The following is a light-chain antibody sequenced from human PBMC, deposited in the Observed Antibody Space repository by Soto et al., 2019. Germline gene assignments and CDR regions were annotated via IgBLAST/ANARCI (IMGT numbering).Light chain of an antibody. V-gene: IGKV3-20*01. J-gene: IGKJ1*01. CDR3: QQHSSSPTWT. CDR2: GAS. CDR1: QGVSSSY. Sequence: EIVLTQSPGTLSLSPGERATLSCRASQGVSSSYLAWYQQKPGQAPRLVIYGASNRASGIPDRFSGSGSVTDFTLTISRLEPEDFAVYYCQQHSSSPTWTFGQGTKVEMK.